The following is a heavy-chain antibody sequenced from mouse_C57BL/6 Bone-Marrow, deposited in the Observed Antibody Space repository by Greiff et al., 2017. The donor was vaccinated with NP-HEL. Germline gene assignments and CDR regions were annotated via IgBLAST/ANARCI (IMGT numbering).Heavy chain of an antibody. J-gene: IGHJ3*01. D-gene: IGHD2-1*01. V-gene: IGHV1-78*01. Sequence: QVQLQQSDAELVKPGASVKISCKVSGYTFTDHTIHWMKQRPEQGLEWIGYISPRDGSTKYNEKFKGKATLTADKSSSTAYMQLNSLTSDDSAVYFCARGGIYYGNAWFAYWGQGTLVTVSA. CDR3: ARGGIYYGNAWFAY. CDR2: ISPRDGST. CDR1: GYTFTDHT.